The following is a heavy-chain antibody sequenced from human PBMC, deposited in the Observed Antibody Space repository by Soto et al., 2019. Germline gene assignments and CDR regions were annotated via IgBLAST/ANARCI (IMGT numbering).Heavy chain of an antibody. CDR2: ISYDGSNK. CDR3: AREWSTGWLQGGYFDY. D-gene: IGHD5-12*01. Sequence: GGSLRLSCAASGFTFSSYAMHWVRQAPGKGLEWVAVISYDGSNKYYADSVKGRFTISRDNSKNTLYLQMNSLRAEDTAVYYWAREWSTGWLQGGYFDYWGQGTLVTVSS. CDR1: GFTFSSYA. V-gene: IGHV3-30-3*01. J-gene: IGHJ4*02.